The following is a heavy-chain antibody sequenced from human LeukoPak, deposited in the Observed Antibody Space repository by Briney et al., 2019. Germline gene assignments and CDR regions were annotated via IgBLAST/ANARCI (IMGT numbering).Heavy chain of an antibody. V-gene: IGHV4-34*01. Sequence: SETLSLTCAVYGGSFSGYYWSWIRQPPGKGLEWIGEINHSGSTNYNPSLKSRVTISVDTSKNQLSLKLSSVTAADTAVYYCARVLSGYSNSWGQGTLVTVSS. CDR2: INHSGST. D-gene: IGHD3-22*01. J-gene: IGHJ5*02. CDR1: GGSFSGYY. CDR3: ARVLSGYSNS.